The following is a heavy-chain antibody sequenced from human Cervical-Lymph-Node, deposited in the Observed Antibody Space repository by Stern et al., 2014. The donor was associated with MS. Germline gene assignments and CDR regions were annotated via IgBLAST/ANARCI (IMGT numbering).Heavy chain of an antibody. Sequence: VQLVESGGGVVQPGRSLRLSCAASGFTFSSSGMHWVRQAPGKGLEWLAIIWCDGSNTYYADSVKGRFTISRDNSKNTLYLQMNSLRAEDTAVYYCAREGGNTAEYFQHWGQGTLVTVSS. D-gene: IGHD4-23*01. CDR2: IWCDGSNT. CDR1: GFTFSSSG. J-gene: IGHJ1*01. CDR3: AREGGNTAEYFQH. V-gene: IGHV3-33*01.